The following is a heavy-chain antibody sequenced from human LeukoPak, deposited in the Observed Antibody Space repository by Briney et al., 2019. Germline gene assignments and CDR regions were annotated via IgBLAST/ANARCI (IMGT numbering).Heavy chain of an antibody. CDR1: GYTFTSYG. CDR2: ISTYSGNT. Sequence: GASVKVSCKASGYTFTSYGITWVRQAPGQGLEWMRWISTYSGNTNYAQKLQGRVTMTTDTSTSTAYMELRSLRSDDTAVYYCARDLGGDYGDYVEDYYYYYMDVWGKGTTVTVSS. J-gene: IGHJ6*03. V-gene: IGHV1-18*01. D-gene: IGHD4-17*01. CDR3: ARDLGGDYGDYVEDYYYYYMDV.